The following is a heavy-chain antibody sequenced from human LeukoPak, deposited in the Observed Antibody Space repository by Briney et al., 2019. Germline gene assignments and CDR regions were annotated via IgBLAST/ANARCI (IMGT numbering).Heavy chain of an antibody. CDR3: ARDGTYGSGSPM. CDR2: IIPIFGTA. J-gene: IGHJ4*02. V-gene: IGHV1-69*05. D-gene: IGHD3-10*01. Sequence: SVKVSCKASVGTYSSYAISWVGRAPGQGLAWMGRIIPIFGTANYAQKFQGRVTITTDESTSTAYMELSSLRSEDTAVYYCARDGTYGSGSPMWGQGTLVTVSS. CDR1: VGTYSSYA.